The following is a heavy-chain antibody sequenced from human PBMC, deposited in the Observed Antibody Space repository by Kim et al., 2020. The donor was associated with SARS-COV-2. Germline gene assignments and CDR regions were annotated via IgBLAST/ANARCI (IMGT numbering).Heavy chain of an antibody. CDR2: IDADNGNT. CDR1: GYTFTNYA. J-gene: IGHJ4*02. V-gene: IGHV1-3*01. CDR3: ARNEDY. Sequence: ASVKVSCKASGYTFTNYAFHWVRQAPGQGLEWMGWIDADNGNTKYSQKFQGRVTLTRDTSASTAYMELSSLRSEDTAVYYCARNEDYWGQGTLVTVSS.